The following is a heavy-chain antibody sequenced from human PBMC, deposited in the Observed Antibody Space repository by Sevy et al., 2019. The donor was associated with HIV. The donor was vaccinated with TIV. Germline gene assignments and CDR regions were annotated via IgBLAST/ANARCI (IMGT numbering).Heavy chain of an antibody. D-gene: IGHD2-15*01. J-gene: IGHJ4*02. CDR2: ISSSSGTR. Sequence: GGFLRLSCAASTFTFSSYSMHWVRQAPGKGLEWISYISSSSGTRYYADSVKGRFTISRDNAKNSLFLQMNSLRDEDTAVYYCTTRGYCRGGSCYSGPNDYWGQGTLVTVSS. CDR1: TFTFSSYS. CDR3: TTRGYCRGGSCYSGPNDY. V-gene: IGHV3-48*02.